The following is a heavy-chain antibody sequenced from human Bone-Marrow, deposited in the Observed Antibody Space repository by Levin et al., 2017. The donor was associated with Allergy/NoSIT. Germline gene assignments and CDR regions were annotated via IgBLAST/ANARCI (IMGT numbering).Heavy chain of an antibody. CDR2: ISGSGGST. D-gene: IGHD6-19*01. CDR1: GFTFSSYA. Sequence: PSETLSLTCAASGFTFSSYAMSWVRQAPGKGLEWVSAISGSGGSTYYADSVKGRFTISRDNSKNTLYLQMNSLRAEDTAVYYCAKDSSGWSYFDYWGQGTLVTVSS. V-gene: IGHV3-23*01. J-gene: IGHJ4*02. CDR3: AKDSSGWSYFDY.